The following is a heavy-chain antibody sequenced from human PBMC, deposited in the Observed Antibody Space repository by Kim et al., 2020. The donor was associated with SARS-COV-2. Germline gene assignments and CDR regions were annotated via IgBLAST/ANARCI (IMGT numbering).Heavy chain of an antibody. D-gene: IGHD1-7*01. CDR2: ISHDGANI. CDR3: SSSRNWNYLFDY. Sequence: GGSLRLSCTASGFTFNNYSMHWVRQAPGKGLEWVAFISHDGANIYCADSVKGRFTISRDNSKNTLFLQMNSLRTEDTAVYYCSSSRNWNYLFDYWGQGTL. CDR1: GFTFNNYS. J-gene: IGHJ4*02. V-gene: IGHV3-30-3*01.